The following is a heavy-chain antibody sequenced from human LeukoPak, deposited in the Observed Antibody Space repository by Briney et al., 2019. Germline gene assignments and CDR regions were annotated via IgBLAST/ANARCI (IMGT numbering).Heavy chain of an antibody. CDR3: ARRDCSGGSCYSGGLDY. J-gene: IGHJ4*02. Sequence: SETLSLTCTVSGGSISSYYWSWIRQPPGKGLEWIGYIYYSGSTNYNPSLKSRVTISVDTSKNQFSLKLSSVTAADTAVYYCARRDCSGGSCYSGGLDYWGQGTPVTVSS. CDR2: IYYSGST. V-gene: IGHV4-59*08. D-gene: IGHD2-15*01. CDR1: GGSISSYY.